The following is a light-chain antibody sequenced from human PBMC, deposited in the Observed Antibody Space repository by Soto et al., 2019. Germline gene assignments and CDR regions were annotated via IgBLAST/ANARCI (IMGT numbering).Light chain of an antibody. CDR1: SSNIGTHY. CDR2: RNG. CDR3: LTWDDSLSAVV. V-gene: IGLV1-47*01. J-gene: IGLJ2*01. Sequence: QAVVTQPPSTSWTPGQRVTISCSGSSSNIGTHYVYWYQQLPGTAPKLLIYRNGQRPSGFPDRFSGSKSGTSASLDISGLRSEDDADYYCLTWDDSLSAVVFVGGTKLTVL.